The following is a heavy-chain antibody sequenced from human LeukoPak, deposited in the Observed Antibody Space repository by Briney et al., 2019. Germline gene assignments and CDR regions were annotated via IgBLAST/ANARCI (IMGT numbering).Heavy chain of an antibody. CDR2: ISGSGGST. Sequence: GGSLRLSCAASGFTFGSYTMHWVRQAPGKGLEYVSAISGSGGSTYYANSVKGRFTISRDNSRNTLYLQMGSLRAEDMAVYYCARGYCSSTSCYDYWGQGTLVTVSS. CDR3: ARGYCSSTSCYDY. D-gene: IGHD2-2*01. V-gene: IGHV3-64*01. CDR1: GFTFGSYT. J-gene: IGHJ4*02.